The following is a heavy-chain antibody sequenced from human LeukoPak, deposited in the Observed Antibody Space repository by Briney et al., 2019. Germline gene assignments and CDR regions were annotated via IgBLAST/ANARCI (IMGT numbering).Heavy chain of an antibody. CDR1: GYTFPTYG. CDR3: ARDSAQSGSSPPLDY. V-gene: IGHV1-18*01. J-gene: IGHJ4*02. CDR2: ISAYNDNT. D-gene: IGHD1-26*01. Sequence: ASVRVSCKASGYTFPTYGISWVRQAPGQGLEWMGWISAYNDNTNYAQKLQGRVTMTTDTSTSTAYMELRSLRSDDTAVYYCARDSAQSGSSPPLDYWGQGTLVTVSS.